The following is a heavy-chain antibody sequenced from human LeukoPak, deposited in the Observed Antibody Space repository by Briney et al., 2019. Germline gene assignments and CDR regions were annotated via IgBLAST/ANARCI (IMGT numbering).Heavy chain of an antibody. CDR3: ARDFDWLLYFQY. Sequence: GGSLRLSCAASGFTFSSYSMNWVRQAPGKGLEWVSYISSSSSTIYYSDSVKGRFTISRDDAKNLLYLQMNSLRAEDTAVYYCARDFDWLLYFQYWGQGTLVTVSS. J-gene: IGHJ1*01. D-gene: IGHD3-9*01. CDR1: GFTFSSYS. CDR2: ISSSSSTI. V-gene: IGHV3-48*04.